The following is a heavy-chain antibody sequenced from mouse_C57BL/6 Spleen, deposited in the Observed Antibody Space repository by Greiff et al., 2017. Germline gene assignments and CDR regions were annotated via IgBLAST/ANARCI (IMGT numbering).Heavy chain of an antibody. V-gene: IGHV1-82*01. D-gene: IGHD1-1*01. CDR3: ARSPLVLPGGY. CDR2: IYPGDGDT. CDR1: GYAFSSSW. J-gene: IGHJ2*01. Sequence: QVQLQQSGPELVKPGASVKISCKASGYAFSSSWMNWVKQRPGKGLEWIGRIYPGDGDTNYNGKFKGKATLTADKSSSTAYMQLSSLTSEDSAVYFCARSPLVLPGGYWGQGTTLTVSS.